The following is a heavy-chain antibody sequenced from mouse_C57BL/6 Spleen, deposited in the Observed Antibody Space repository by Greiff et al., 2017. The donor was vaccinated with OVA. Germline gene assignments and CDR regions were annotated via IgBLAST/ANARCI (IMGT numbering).Heavy chain of an antibody. D-gene: IGHD2-4*01. Sequence: VKLQESGAELVKPGASVKISCKASGYAFSSYWMNWVKQRPGKGLEWIGQLYPGDGDTNYNGKFKGKATLTADKSSSPAYMQLSSLTSEDSAVYFCARGGDYEGGYAMDYWGQGTSVTVSS. CDR2: LYPGDGDT. J-gene: IGHJ4*01. CDR3: ARGGDYEGGYAMDY. CDR1: GYAFSSYW. V-gene: IGHV1-80*01.